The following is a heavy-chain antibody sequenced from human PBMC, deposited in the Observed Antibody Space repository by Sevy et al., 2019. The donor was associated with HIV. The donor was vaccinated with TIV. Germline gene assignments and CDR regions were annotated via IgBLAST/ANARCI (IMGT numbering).Heavy chain of an antibody. V-gene: IGHV3-30*04. Sequence: GGSLRLSCVASGLNFNIYPLNWVRQAPGKGLEWVAVVSFDSSFKSYTDSVKGRFTISRDNSKDTVCLQMDSLRDDYTAIDHCTTGRDRGTFGYWGQGAQVTVSS. CDR1: GLNFNIYP. D-gene: IGHD2-2*03. J-gene: IGHJ4*02. CDR3: TTGRDRGTFGY. CDR2: VSFDSSFK.